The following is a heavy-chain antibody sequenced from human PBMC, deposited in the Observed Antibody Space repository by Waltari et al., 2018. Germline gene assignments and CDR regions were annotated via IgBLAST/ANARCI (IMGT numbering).Heavy chain of an antibody. CDR1: GDPPMYNLYY. CDR3: ARDPTKGVYNWFDP. D-gene: IGHD3-10*01. CDR2: TYYDGTT. J-gene: IGHJ5*02. Sequence: QPQLQESGPRLVKPSETLSLTCSDPGDPPMYNLYYPGCTRQPPGKGLEWIGSTYYDGTTHYNSSLKGRATISVDPTKNQFSLEISSTTAADTAVYYCARDPTKGVYNWFDPWGQGILVIVSS. V-gene: IGHV4-39*07.